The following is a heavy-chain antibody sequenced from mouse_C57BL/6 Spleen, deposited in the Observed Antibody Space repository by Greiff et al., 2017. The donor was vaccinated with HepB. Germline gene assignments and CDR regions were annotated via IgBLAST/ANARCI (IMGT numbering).Heavy chain of an antibody. CDR2: IYPGDGDT. D-gene: IGHD2-10*02. CDR3: ARGLEYDPAWFAC. V-gene: IGHV1-80*01. Sequence: VQLQQSGAELVKPGASVKISCKASGYAFSSYWMNWVKQRPGKGLEWIGQIYPGDGDTNYNGKFKGKATLTADKSSSTAYMQLSSLTSQDSAVYVCARGLEYDPAWFACWDQGPLVTVSA. J-gene: IGHJ3*01. CDR1: GYAFSSYW.